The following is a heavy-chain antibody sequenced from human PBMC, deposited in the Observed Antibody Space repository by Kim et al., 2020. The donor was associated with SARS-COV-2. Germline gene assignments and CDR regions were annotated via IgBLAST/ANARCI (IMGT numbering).Heavy chain of an antibody. Sequence: GGSLRLSCAASGFTFSSYAMSWVRQAPGKGLEWVSAISGSGGSTYYADSVKGRFTISRDNSKNTLYLQMNSLRAEDTAVYYCAKIKRSGWYPLDAFDIWGQGTMVTVSS. CDR2: ISGSGGST. D-gene: IGHD6-19*01. J-gene: IGHJ3*02. CDR1: GFTFSSYA. CDR3: AKIKRSGWYPLDAFDI. V-gene: IGHV3-23*01.